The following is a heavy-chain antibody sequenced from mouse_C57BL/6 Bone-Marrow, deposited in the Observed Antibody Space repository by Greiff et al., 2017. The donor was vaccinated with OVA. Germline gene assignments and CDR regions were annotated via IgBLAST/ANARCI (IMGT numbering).Heavy chain of an antibody. CDR3: ARNYYGKGAMDY. Sequence: QVQLKQSGPELVKPGASVKISCKASGYAFSSSWMNWVKQRPGKGLEWIGRIYPGDGDTNYNGKFKGKATLTAAKSSSTAYMQLSSLTSEDSAVYFCARNYYGKGAMDYWGQGTSVTVSS. V-gene: IGHV1-82*01. D-gene: IGHD1-1*01. CDR1: GYAFSSSW. CDR2: IYPGDGDT. J-gene: IGHJ4*01.